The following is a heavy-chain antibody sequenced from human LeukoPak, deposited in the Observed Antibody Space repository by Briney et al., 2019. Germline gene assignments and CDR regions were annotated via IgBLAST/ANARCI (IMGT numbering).Heavy chain of an antibody. CDR2: INADGSST. J-gene: IGHJ5*02. Sequence: GGSLRLSCAASGFTFSSYWMHWVRQAPGKGLVWVSRINADGSSTSYADPVKGRFTISRDNAKNTLYLQMNSLRAEDTAVYYCARGSGYYGNWFDPWGQGTLVTVSS. CDR3: ARGSGYYGNWFDP. V-gene: IGHV3-74*01. CDR1: GFTFSSYW. D-gene: IGHD3-3*01.